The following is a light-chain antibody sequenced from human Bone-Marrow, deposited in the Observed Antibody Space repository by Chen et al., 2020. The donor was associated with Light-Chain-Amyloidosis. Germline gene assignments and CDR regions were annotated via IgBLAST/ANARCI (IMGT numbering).Light chain of an antibody. CDR3: QVWDRSSDRPV. CDR2: DDS. J-gene: IGLJ3*02. V-gene: IGLV3-21*02. CDR1: NIGSTS. Sequence: SYVLTQPSSVSVAPGQTAQIACGGNNIGSTSVHWYQQTPGQAPLLVVYDDSDRPSGIPARGAGDSSGNTATLTSSRGEAGDEADYYGQVWDRSSDRPVFGGGTKLTV.